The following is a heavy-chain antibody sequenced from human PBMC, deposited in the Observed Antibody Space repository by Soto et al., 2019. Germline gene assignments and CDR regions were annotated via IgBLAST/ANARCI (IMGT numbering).Heavy chain of an antibody. CDR3: ARISATVIFYYGMDV. CDR2: IYYSGST. CDR1: GGFISSSSYY. V-gene: IGHV4-39*01. Sequence: QLQLQESGPGLVKPSETLSLTCTVSGGFISSSSYYWGWIRQPPGKGLEWIGSIYYSGSTYYNPSLKSRVTISVDTSKNQFSLKLSSVTAADTAVYYCARISATVIFYYGMDVWGQGTTVTVSS. J-gene: IGHJ6*02. D-gene: IGHD4-4*01.